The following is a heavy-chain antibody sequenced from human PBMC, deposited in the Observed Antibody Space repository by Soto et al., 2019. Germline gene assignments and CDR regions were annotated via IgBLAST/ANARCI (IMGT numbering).Heavy chain of an antibody. Sequence: GGSLRLSCAASGFTFSRYAMSWVRQAPGKGLEWVSAISGSGGSTYYADSVKGRFTISRDNSKNTLYLQMNSLRAEDTAVYYCAKSASAYDILTGYFDYWGQGTLVTVSS. CDR2: ISGSGGST. D-gene: IGHD3-9*01. CDR3: AKSASAYDILTGYFDY. V-gene: IGHV3-23*01. CDR1: GFTFSRYA. J-gene: IGHJ4*02.